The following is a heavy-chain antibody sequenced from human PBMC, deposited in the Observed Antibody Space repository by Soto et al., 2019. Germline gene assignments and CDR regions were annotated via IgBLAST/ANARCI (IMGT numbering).Heavy chain of an antibody. D-gene: IGHD4-17*01. J-gene: IGHJ4*02. CDR3: ARDVTPGDYAYLLDY. CDR1: GGSFSGYY. CDR2: INHSGST. Sequence: SETLSLTCAVYGGSFSGYYWSWIRQPPGKGLEWIGEINHSGSTNYNPSLKSRVTISVDTSKNQFSLKLSSVTAADTAVYYCARDVTPGDYAYLLDYWGQGTLVTVS. V-gene: IGHV4-34*01.